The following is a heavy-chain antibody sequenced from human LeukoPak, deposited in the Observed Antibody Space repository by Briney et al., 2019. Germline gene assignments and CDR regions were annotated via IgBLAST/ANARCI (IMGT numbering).Heavy chain of an antibody. CDR3: ARDRPRDTGYSGYDSDAFDI. Sequence: PGGSLRLSCAASGFTVSSNYMSWVRQAPGKGLEWVSVIYSGGSTYYADSVKGRFTISRDNSKNTLYLQMNSLRAEDTAVYYCARDRPRDTGYSGYDSDAFDIWGQGTMVTVSS. J-gene: IGHJ3*02. CDR2: IYSGGST. D-gene: IGHD5-12*01. CDR1: GFTVSSNY. V-gene: IGHV3-66*01.